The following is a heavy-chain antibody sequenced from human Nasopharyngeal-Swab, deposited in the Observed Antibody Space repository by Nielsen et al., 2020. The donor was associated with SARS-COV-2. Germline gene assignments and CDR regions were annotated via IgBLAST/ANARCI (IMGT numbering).Heavy chain of an antibody. Sequence: GESLKISCAASGFTFSSYGMHWVRQAPGKGLEWVAVIWYDGSNKYYADSVKGRFTISRDNSKNTLYLQMNSLRAEDTAVYYCARDYSSGFDAFDIWGQGTMVTVSS. CDR3: ARDYSSGFDAFDI. CDR1: GFTFSSYG. D-gene: IGHD6-19*01. CDR2: IWYDGSNK. J-gene: IGHJ3*02. V-gene: IGHV3-33*01.